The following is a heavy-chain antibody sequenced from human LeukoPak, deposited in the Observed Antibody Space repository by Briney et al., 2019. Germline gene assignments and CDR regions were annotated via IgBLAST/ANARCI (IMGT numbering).Heavy chain of an antibody. J-gene: IGHJ5*02. CDR3: ARKNYGSNRWFDP. V-gene: IGHV1-8*01. D-gene: IGHD4/OR15-4a*01. CDR1: RYTFTSYD. Sequence: ASVKVSRKASRYTFTSYDINWVRQATGQGLEWMGWMNPNSGNTGYAQKFQGRVTMTRNTSISTAYMELSSLRSEDTAVYYCARKNYGSNRWFDPWGQGTLVTVSS. CDR2: MNPNSGNT.